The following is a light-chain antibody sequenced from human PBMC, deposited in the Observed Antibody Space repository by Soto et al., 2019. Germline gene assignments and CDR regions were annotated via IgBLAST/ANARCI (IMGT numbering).Light chain of an antibody. CDR2: DVD. V-gene: IGLV2-11*01. CDR1: SSDVGGYNY. Sequence: QSVLTQPRSVSGSPGQSVTISCTGTSSDVGGYNYVSWYQHHPGKAPKLMIYDVDKRPSGVPGRFSGSKSGNTASLTISGLQAEDEADYYCSSYTSSSTLYVFGTGTKFTVL. J-gene: IGLJ1*01. CDR3: SSYTSSSTLYV.